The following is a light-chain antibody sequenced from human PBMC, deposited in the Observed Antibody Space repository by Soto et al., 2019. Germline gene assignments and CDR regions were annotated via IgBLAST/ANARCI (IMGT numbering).Light chain of an antibody. Sequence: EIVLTQSPGTLSLSPGERATLSCRASQSVRSNYLAWFQQKPGQPPRLLIFGASSRATGIPDRFSGSGSGTDFTLTISRLQPEDFAVYYCQQYGSSPETFGQGTKLEI. CDR2: GAS. V-gene: IGKV3-20*01. J-gene: IGKJ2*01. CDR1: QSVRSNY. CDR3: QQYGSSPET.